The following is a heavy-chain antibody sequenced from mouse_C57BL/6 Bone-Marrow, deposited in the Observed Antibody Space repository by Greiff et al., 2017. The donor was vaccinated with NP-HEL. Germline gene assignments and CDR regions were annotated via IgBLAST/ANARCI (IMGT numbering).Heavy chain of an antibody. CDR1: GFTFSDYG. CDR2: ISNLAYSI. D-gene: IGHD1-1*01. Sequence: EVKLMESGGGLVQPGGSLKLSCAASGFTFSDYGMAWVRQAPRKGPEWVAFISNLAYSIYYADTVTGRFTISRENAKNTLYLEMSSLRSEDTAMYYCARHDYGSSWAWFAYWGQGTLVTVSA. J-gene: IGHJ3*01. CDR3: ARHDYGSSWAWFAY. V-gene: IGHV5-15*01.